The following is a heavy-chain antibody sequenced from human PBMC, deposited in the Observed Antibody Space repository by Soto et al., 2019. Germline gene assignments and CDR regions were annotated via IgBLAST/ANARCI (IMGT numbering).Heavy chain of an antibody. CDR1: GGTFSSYA. V-gene: IGHV1-69*06. CDR2: IIPIFGTA. CDR3: ARDGVEMATITFFDY. J-gene: IGHJ4*02. Sequence: QVQLVQSGAEVKKPGSSVKVSCKASGGTFSSYAISWVQQAPGQGLEWMGGIIPIFGTANYAQKFQGRVTITADKSTSTAYMELSSLRSEDTAVYYCARDGVEMATITFFDYWGQGTLVTVSS. D-gene: IGHD5-12*01.